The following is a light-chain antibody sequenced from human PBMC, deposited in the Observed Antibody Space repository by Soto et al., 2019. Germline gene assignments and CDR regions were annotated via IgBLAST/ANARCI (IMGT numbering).Light chain of an antibody. V-gene: IGLV1-47*01. Sequence: QSALTQPPSPSGTPGQRVTISCSGSSSNIGSNYVYWYQQLPGTAPKLLIYRNNQRPSGVPDRFSGSKSGTSASLAISGLRSEDEADYYCAAWDDSLSGLYVFGTGTKVTV. CDR1: SSNIGSNY. CDR2: RNN. CDR3: AAWDDSLSGLYV. J-gene: IGLJ1*01.